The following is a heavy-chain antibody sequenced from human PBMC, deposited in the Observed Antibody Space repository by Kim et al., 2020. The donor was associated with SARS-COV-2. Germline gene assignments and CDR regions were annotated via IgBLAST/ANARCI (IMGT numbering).Heavy chain of an antibody. V-gene: IGHV3-7*03. J-gene: IGHJ4*01. CDR1: GFAFSTFW. D-gene: IGHD3-22*01. CDR2: INEDGSGK. Sequence: GGSLRLSCAASGFAFSTFWMTWVRQAPGKGLEWVANINEDGSGKYYVDSVRGRFTISRDNAKNSVYLQMNSLRAEDTAVYYCARRYYFNSTGYRGIAYWG. CDR3: ARRYYFNSTGYRGIAY.